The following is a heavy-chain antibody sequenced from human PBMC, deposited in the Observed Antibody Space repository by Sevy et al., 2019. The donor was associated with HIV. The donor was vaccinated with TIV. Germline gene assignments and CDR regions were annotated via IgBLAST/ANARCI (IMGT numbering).Heavy chain of an antibody. J-gene: IGHJ5*02. CDR1: GFTFSSFW. V-gene: IGHV3-7*01. D-gene: IGHD3-16*01. CDR3: AGLTLDGHSAKWFDP. Sequence: GGSLRLSCAVSGFTFSSFWMSWVRQAPGKGLEWVADIKGDGSEKNYVDSVKGRFSISRDNAENSLYLQMSNVRVDDTAVYCGAGLTLDGHSAKWFDPWGQGTLVTVSS. CDR2: IKGDGSEK.